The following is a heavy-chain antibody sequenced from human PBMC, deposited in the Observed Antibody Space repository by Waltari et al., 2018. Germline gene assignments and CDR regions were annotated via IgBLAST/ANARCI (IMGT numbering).Heavy chain of an antibody. CDR2: INPNGGGT. Sequence: QVQLVQSGAEVKKPGASVKVSCKASGYTFTGYYMHWVRQAPGQGLEWMGWINPNGGGTNYAPKFQDRVIMTRDTSISPAYMELIRLTSDDTAVFFCARDRSGYTYGSFDSWGQGTLVTVSS. D-gene: IGHD5-18*01. CDR1: GYTFTGYY. V-gene: IGHV1-2*02. J-gene: IGHJ4*02. CDR3: ARDRSGYTYGSFDS.